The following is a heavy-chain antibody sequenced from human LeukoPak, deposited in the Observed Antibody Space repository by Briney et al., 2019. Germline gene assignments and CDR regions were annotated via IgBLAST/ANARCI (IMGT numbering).Heavy chain of an antibody. CDR2: ISGRGGST. J-gene: IGHJ4*02. V-gene: IGHV3-23*01. D-gene: IGHD3-9*01. CDR3: AKGYYDILSGYYFDY. CDR1: GLTLSSNY. Sequence: GGSLTLFCAASGLTLSSNYMSWARQAPGKGLEWVSDISGRGGSTDDADSVKGRFTISRENSKNTLYLQMNSLRAEDTAVYYCAKGYYDILSGYYFDYWGQGTLVTVSS.